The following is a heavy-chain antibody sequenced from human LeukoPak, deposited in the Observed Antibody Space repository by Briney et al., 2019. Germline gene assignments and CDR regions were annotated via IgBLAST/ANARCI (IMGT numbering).Heavy chain of an antibody. Sequence: SQTLSLTCTVSGGSITSGDYYWSWIRQPPGKGLEWIGYIYYSGSTNYNPSLKSRVTISVDTSKNQFSLKLSSVTAADTAVYYCATSAGYSSSWYTPPGAFDIWGQGTMVTVSS. CDR1: GGSITSGDYY. J-gene: IGHJ3*02. D-gene: IGHD6-13*01. V-gene: IGHV4-61*08. CDR2: IYYSGST. CDR3: ATSAGYSSSWYTPPGAFDI.